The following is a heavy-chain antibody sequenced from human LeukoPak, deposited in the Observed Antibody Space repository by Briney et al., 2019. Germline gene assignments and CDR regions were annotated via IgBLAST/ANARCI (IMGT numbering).Heavy chain of an antibody. D-gene: IGHD5-24*01. CDR1: GFTVSSSY. V-gene: IGHV3-74*01. J-gene: IGHJ4*02. CDR3: ARGNYPSSFDS. CDR2: ISGDGSNT. Sequence: GGSLRLSCAASGFTVSSSYMSWVRQAPGKGLVWVSHISGDGSNTGYADSVKGRFTISRDNAKNTLYLQINSLRAEDTAVYYCARGNYPSSFDSWGQGTLLTVSS.